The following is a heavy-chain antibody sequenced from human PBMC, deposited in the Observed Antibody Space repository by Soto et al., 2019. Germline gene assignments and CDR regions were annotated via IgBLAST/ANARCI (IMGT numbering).Heavy chain of an antibody. D-gene: IGHD2-8*01. CDR2: ITGSSTTI. CDR3: ARDNGMAGSFDY. CDR1: GFTFSSYI. V-gene: IGHV3-48*02. J-gene: IGHJ4*02. Sequence: PGGSLRLSCAASGFTFSSYIMNWVRQAPGKGLEWISYITGSSTTIYYADSVKGRFTISRDNAKNSLYLQMNSLRDEDTAIYFCARDNGMAGSFDYWAQGSLVTVSS.